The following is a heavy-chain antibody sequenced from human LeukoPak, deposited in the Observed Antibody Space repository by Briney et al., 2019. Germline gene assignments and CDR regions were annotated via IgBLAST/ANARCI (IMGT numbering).Heavy chain of an antibody. CDR2: ISSSGCST. CDR1: GFTFSSHA. CDR3: TKDHAVASGRCYGDANWFDP. D-gene: IGHD6-19*01. Sequence: GGSLRLSCAASGFTFSSHAMRWVRQAPGKGLEWVSLISSSGCSTYYGDSVNGRFTISRDNSKNTVYLQINSLTNEDQAVYYCTKDHAVASGRCYGDANWFDPWGKGTLVTVSS. J-gene: IGHJ5*02. V-gene: IGHV3-23*01.